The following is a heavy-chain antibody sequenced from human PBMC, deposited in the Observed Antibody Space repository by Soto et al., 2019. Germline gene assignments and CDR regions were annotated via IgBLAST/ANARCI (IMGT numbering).Heavy chain of an antibody. Sequence: SETLSLTCTVSGGSISGYYWSWIRQPPGKGLEWIGYIYYSGSTNYNSSLKSRVTISVDTSKNQFSLNLSSVTAADTAVYYCARHAGRYGPFDYWGQGTLVTVSS. V-gene: IGHV4-59*08. J-gene: IGHJ4*02. D-gene: IGHD5-18*01. CDR1: GGSISGYY. CDR3: ARHAGRYGPFDY. CDR2: IYYSGST.